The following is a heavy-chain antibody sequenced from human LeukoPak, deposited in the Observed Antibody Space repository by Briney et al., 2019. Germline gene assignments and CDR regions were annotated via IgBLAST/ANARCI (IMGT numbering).Heavy chain of an antibody. CDR3: AKDTLGGYYGSGSSDY. D-gene: IGHD3-10*01. V-gene: IGHV3-9*01. Sequence: PGGSLRLSCAASGFTFDDYAMHWVRQAPGKGLEWVSGISWNSGSIGYADSVKGRFTISRDNAKNSLYLQMNSLGAEDTALYYCAKDTLGGYYGSGSSDYWGQGTLVTVSS. J-gene: IGHJ4*02. CDR1: GFTFDDYA. CDR2: ISWNSGSI.